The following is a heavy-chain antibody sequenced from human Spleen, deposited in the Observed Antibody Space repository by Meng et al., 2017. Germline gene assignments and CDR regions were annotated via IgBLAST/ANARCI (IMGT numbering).Heavy chain of an antibody. V-gene: IGHV4-34*01. D-gene: IGHD4-11*01. CDR2: INHSGST. J-gene: IGHJ4*02. Sequence: ESLKISCAASGFTFDDYGMSWVRQAPGKGLEWIGEINHSGSTNYNPSLESRATISVDTSQNNLSLKLSSVTAADSAVYYCARGPTTMAHDFDYWGQGTLVTVSS. CDR1: GFTFDDYG. CDR3: ARGPTTMAHDFDY.